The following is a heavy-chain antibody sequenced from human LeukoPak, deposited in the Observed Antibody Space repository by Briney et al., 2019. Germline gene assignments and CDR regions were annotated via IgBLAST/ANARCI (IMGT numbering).Heavy chain of an antibody. CDR3: AKDDAWLRYGE. CDR1: GFTFSSYA. V-gene: IGHV3-23*01. Sequence: GGSLRLSCAASGFTFSSYAMSWVRQAPGKGLEWVSAISGSGGSTYYADSVKGRFTISRDKSKNTLYLQMNSLRAEDTAVYYCAKDDAWLRYGEWSQGTLVTVSS. J-gene: IGHJ4*02. CDR2: ISGSGGST. D-gene: IGHD3-10*01.